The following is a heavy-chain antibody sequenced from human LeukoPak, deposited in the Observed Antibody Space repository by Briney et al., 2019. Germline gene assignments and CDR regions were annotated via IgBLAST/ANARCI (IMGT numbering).Heavy chain of an antibody. Sequence: GGSLRLSCAASGFTFSSHWMHWVRQAPGKGLVWVSRINSDGSSTSYADSVRGRFSISRDNAKNTLYLQMNSLRAEDTAVYYCARAQLRWYDYVWGSYRYPGGFDYWGQGTLVTVSS. V-gene: IGHV3-74*01. CDR2: INSDGSST. CDR1: GFTFSSHW. D-gene: IGHD3-16*02. CDR3: ARAQLRWYDYVWGSYRYPGGFDY. J-gene: IGHJ4*02.